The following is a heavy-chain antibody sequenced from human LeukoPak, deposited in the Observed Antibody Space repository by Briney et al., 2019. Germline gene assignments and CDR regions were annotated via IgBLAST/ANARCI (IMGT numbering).Heavy chain of an antibody. J-gene: IGHJ4*02. Sequence: GGSLRLSCEVSGLSFSNYWMHWVHQAPGKGLVWVARTNLHGTAVDYADSVKGRFIISRDNAKNTLFLQMNSLRVEDTAVYYCASAYTYVRLGDHWGQGTLVTVSS. CDR1: GLSFSNYW. CDR3: ASAYTYVRLGDH. V-gene: IGHV3-74*01. D-gene: IGHD3-16*01. CDR2: TNLHGTAV.